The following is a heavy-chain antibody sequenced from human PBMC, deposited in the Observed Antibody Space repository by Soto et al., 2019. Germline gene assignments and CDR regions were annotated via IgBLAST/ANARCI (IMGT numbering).Heavy chain of an antibody. CDR1: GFTFSSYG. J-gene: IGHJ6*02. CDR3: ARDMLKLVPANGMYV. Sequence: GGSLRLSCAASGFTFSSYGMHWVRQAPGKGLEWVAVIWYDGSNKYYADSVKGRFTISRDNSKNTLYLQMNSLRAEDTAVYYCARDMLKLVPANGMYVWGQGTTVTVSS. D-gene: IGHD6-6*01. V-gene: IGHV3-33*01. CDR2: IWYDGSNK.